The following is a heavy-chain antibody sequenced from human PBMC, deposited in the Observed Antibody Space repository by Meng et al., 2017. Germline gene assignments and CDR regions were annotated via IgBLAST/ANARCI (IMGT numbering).Heavy chain of an antibody. CDR2: INTKTGKP. CDR3: ARAHSSGWYSFFDY. V-gene: IGHV7-4-1*02. J-gene: IGHJ4*02. Sequence: QGQLVQAGSELKGPGASVKVSCKASGYTFSTNVMNWVRQAPGQGLEWMGWINTKTGKPTYAQGFTGRLAFSLDTSASTAFLQINSLKAEDTAVYYCARAHSSGWYSFFDYWGQGTLVTVSS. D-gene: IGHD6-19*01. CDR1: GYTFSTNV.